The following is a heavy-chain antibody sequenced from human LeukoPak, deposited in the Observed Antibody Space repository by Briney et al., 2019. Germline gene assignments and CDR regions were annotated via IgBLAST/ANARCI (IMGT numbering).Heavy chain of an antibody. CDR2: ISGSGGST. D-gene: IGHD3-22*01. Sequence: GGSLRLSCAASGFTFSSYAMRWVRQAAGGGLEWVSAISGSGGSTYYADSVKGRFPIPRDNSKNTLYLQMNSLRAEDTAVYYCAEVVSTYYYDSSGSPGDAFYIWGQGTMVTVSS. V-gene: IGHV3-23*01. J-gene: IGHJ3*02. CDR1: GFTFSSYA. CDR3: AEVVSTYYYDSSGSPGDAFYI.